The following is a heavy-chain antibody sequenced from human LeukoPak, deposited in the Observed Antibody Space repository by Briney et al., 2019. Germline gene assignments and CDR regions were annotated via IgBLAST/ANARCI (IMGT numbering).Heavy chain of an antibody. CDR3: ARDARRHYDSSGYPLDY. CDR2: INTDGSST. CDR1: GFTFSSYW. V-gene: IGHV3-74*01. Sequence: PGRSLRLSCAASGFTFSSYWMHWVRQAPGKGLVWVSRINTDGSSTSYADSVKGRFTISRDNAKNTLYLQMNSLRAEDTAVYYCARDARRHYDSSGYPLDYWGQGTLVTVSS. J-gene: IGHJ4*02. D-gene: IGHD3-22*01.